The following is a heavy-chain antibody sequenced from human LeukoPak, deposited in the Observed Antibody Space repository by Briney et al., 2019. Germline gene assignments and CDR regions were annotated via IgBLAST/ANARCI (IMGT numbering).Heavy chain of an antibody. Sequence: GGSLRLSCAASGFTFSSYSMNWVGQAPGKGLEWVSSISSSSSYIYYADSVKGRFTISRDNAKNSLYLQMNSLRAEDTAVYYCASGIWSGYYMSGTDYWGQGTLVTVSS. J-gene: IGHJ4*02. CDR1: GFTFSSYS. CDR3: ASGIWSGYYMSGTDY. CDR2: ISSSSSYI. D-gene: IGHD3-3*01. V-gene: IGHV3-21*01.